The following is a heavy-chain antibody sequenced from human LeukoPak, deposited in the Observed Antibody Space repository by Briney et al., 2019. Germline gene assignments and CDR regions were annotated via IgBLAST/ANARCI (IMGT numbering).Heavy chain of an antibody. J-gene: IGHJ4*02. CDR2: MNSDGSTT. CDR1: GFTFSSYW. Sequence: TGGSLRLSCAASGFTFSSYWMHWVRQAPGKGLVWVSRMNSDGSTTSYADSVKGRFTISRDNAKNTLYLQMNSLRAEDTAVYYCARDRPRVGLDYWGQGTLVTVSS. V-gene: IGHV3-74*01. CDR3: ARDRPRVGLDY. D-gene: IGHD2-2*01.